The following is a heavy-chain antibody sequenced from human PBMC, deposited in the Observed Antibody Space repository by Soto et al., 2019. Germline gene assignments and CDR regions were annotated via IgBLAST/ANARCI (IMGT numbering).Heavy chain of an antibody. J-gene: IGHJ6*03. D-gene: IGHD3-3*01. CDR3: ASGKSQWSQDRMGFHYYIDV. Sequence: QVQLAQSGAEVKKPGSSVKISCTASGVTFNNYTFTWVRRAPGQGHEWMGSVIPLLDASNYAEKFQDRVTITADRSTSTVYMELSGLRSDDSAIYYCASGKSQWSQDRMGFHYYIDVWGKGTTVTVSS. CDR1: GVTFNNYT. CDR2: VIPLLDAS. V-gene: IGHV1-69*08.